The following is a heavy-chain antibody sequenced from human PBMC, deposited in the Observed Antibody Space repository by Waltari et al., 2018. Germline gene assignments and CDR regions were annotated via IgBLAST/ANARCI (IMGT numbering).Heavy chain of an antibody. CDR3: ASYLCNRQLVRMGPCGDFDY. J-gene: IGHJ4*02. Sequence: QVQLQESGPGLVKPSETLSLTCTVSGGSISRYSWIWIRRPPGKGLEWIGYIYYSGSTNYNPSLKSRVTISVDTSKNQFSLKLSSVTAADTAVYYCASYLCNRQLVRMGPCGDFDYWGQGTLVTVSS. V-gene: IGHV4-59*01. D-gene: IGHD6-13*01. CDR1: GGSISRYS. CDR2: IYYSGST.